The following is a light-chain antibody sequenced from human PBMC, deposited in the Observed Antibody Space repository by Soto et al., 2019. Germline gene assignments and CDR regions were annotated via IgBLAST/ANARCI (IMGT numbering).Light chain of an antibody. CDR1: TSNVGGYNY. Sequence: QSALTQPRSVSGSPGQSVTISCTGATSNVGGYNYVSWYQQHPGKAPKHMIYDVTKRPSGVPDRFSGSKFGNTASLTISGLQAGDEADYYCCSYAGAYTHVLFGGGTKVTVL. CDR2: DVT. V-gene: IGLV2-11*01. CDR3: CSYAGAYTHVL. J-gene: IGLJ2*01.